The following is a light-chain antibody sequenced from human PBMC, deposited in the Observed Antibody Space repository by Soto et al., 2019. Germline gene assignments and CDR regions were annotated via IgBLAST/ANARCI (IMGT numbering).Light chain of an antibody. CDR2: LEGSGSY. CDR1: SGHSSYI. CDR3: ETWDSNTWV. Sequence: QSVLTQSSSAPASLGSSVKLTCTLSSGHSSYIIAWHQQQPGKAPRYLMKLEGSGSYNKGSGVPDRFSGSSSGADRYLTISNLQFEDEADYYCETWDSNTWVFGGGTKLTVL. V-gene: IGLV4-60*02. J-gene: IGLJ3*02.